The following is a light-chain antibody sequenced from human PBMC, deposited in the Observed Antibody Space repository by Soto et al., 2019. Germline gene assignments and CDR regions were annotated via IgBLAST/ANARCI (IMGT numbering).Light chain of an antibody. J-gene: IGKJ1*01. CDR3: QQYAASPRT. CDR1: QSISSNY. Sequence: EIVLTQSPGTLSLFPGERATLSCRASQSISSNYIAWYQHKPGRAPRLLIYGASNRVTGIPDRFSGSGSGTDFTLTISRLEPEDFAVYYCQQYAASPRTFGQGTQLEIK. CDR2: GAS. V-gene: IGKV3-20*01.